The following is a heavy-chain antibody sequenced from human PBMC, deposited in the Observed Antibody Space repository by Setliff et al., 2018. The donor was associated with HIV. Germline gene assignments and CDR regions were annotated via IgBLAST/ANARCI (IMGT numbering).Heavy chain of an antibody. J-gene: IGHJ4*02. Sequence: SETLSLTCAVSGGSFSGYYWSWIRQPPGKGLEWIGEINQSGGINYNPSLKSRVTMSVDTSKNQFSLKLTSVTAADTAVYYCARMIYYGGDSKFDSWGQGSLVTVSS. CDR1: GGSFSGYY. CDR2: INQSGGI. D-gene: IGHD2-21*02. CDR3: ARMIYYGGDSKFDS. V-gene: IGHV4-34*01.